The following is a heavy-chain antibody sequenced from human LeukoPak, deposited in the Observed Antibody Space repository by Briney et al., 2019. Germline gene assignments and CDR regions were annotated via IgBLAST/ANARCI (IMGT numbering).Heavy chain of an antibody. J-gene: IGHJ4*02. D-gene: IGHD3-3*01. Sequence: LQGRVTMTTDTSTSTAYMELRSLRSDDTAVYYCARGGPWIFEAFDYWGQGTLVTVSS. V-gene: IGHV1-18*01. CDR3: ARGGPWIFEAFDY.